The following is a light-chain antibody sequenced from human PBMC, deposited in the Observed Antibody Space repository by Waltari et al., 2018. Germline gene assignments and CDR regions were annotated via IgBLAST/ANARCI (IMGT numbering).Light chain of an antibody. V-gene: IGLV2-14*01. J-gene: IGLJ3*02. Sequence: QSALTQPASVSGSPGQSITISCTGTSSDIGAYNYVSWFQHLPGKAPKLMIFEVSNRPSGVSPRFSGSKSGSTASLTISGLQAEDEADYYCCAYTTSGTRVFGGGTTLTVL. CDR2: EVS. CDR3: CAYTTSGTRV. CDR1: SSDIGAYNY.